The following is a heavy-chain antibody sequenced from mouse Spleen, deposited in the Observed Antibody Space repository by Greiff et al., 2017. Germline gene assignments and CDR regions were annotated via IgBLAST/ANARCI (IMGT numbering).Heavy chain of an antibody. V-gene: IGHV1-54*01. CDR1: GYVFTNYL. J-gene: IGHJ3*01. D-gene: IGHD2-5*01. Sequence: QVQLQQSGAELVRPGTSVKVSCKASGYVFTNYLIEWVKQRPGQGLEWIGAINPGSGNANYNEIFKGKATLTADKSSSIAYIHLSSLTSEDSAVYFCARNSNYLFSYWGQGTLVTVSA. CDR2: INPGSGNA. CDR3: ARNSNYLFSY.